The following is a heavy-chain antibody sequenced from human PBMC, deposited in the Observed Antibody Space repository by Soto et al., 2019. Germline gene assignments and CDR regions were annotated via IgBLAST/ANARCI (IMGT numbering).Heavy chain of an antibody. CDR3: ARGGPYDFWSGYYNDNWFDP. Sequence: PSETLSLTCTVSGGSISSYYWSWIRQPAGKGLEWTGRIYTSGSTNYNPSLKSRVTMSVDTSKNQFSLKLSSVTAADTAVYYCARGGPYDFWSGYYNDNWFDPWGQGTLVTVSS. J-gene: IGHJ5*02. D-gene: IGHD3-3*01. CDR1: GGSISSYY. V-gene: IGHV4-4*07. CDR2: IYTSGST.